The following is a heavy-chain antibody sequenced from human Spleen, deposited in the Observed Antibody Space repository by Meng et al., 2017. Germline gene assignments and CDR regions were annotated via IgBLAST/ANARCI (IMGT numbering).Heavy chain of an antibody. J-gene: IGHJ4*02. CDR2: IYTSGST. V-gene: IGHV4-61*02. Sequence: LRLSCTVSGGSISSGSYYWSWIRQPAGKGLEWIGRIYTSGSTNYNPSLKSRVTISVDTSKNQFSLKLSSVTAADTAVYYCARETGYTSYWPFEYWGQGTLVTVSS. CDR3: ARETGYTSYWPFEY. CDR1: GGSISSGSYY. D-gene: IGHD6-13*01.